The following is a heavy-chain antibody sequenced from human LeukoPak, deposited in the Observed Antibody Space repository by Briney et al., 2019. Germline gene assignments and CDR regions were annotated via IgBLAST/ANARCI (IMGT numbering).Heavy chain of an antibody. CDR1: GFTFTSSA. J-gene: IGHJ3*02. CDR2: IVVGSGNT. D-gene: IGHD3-22*01. V-gene: IGHV1-58*01. CDR3: ARGENYYDSSGLLDAFNI. Sequence: ASVKVSCKASGFTFTSSAVQWVRQARGQGLEWIGWIVVGSGNTNYAQKFQERVTINRDMSTSTAYMELSSLRAEDTAVYYCARGENYYDSSGLLDAFNIWGQGTMVTVSS.